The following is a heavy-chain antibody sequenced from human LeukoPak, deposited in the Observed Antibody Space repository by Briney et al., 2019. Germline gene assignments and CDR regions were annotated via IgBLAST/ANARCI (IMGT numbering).Heavy chain of an antibody. J-gene: IGHJ4*02. CDR2: ISGSGGST. D-gene: IGHD1-26*01. V-gene: IGHV3-23*01. CDR3: ARDWYSGSYPLDY. CDR1: GFTFSSYA. Sequence: GGSLRLSCAASGFTFSSYAMSWVRQAPGKGLEWVSAISGSGGSTYYADSVKGRFTISRDNAKNSLFLQLNSLRAEDTAVYYCARDWYSGSYPLDYWGQGTLVTVSS.